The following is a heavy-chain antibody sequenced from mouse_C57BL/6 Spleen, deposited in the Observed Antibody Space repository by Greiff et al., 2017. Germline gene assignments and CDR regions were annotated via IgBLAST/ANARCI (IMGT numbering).Heavy chain of an antibody. D-gene: IGHD1-1*01. CDR3: ARRATVAYYYAMDY. J-gene: IGHJ4*01. V-gene: IGHV1-69*01. Sequence: QVQLQQPGAELVMPGASVKLSCKASGYTFTSYWMHWVKQRPGQGLEWIGEIDPSDSYTNYNQKFKGKSTLTVDKSSSTAYMQLSSLTSEDSAVXYCARRATVAYYYAMDYWGQGTSVTVSS. CDR2: IDPSDSYT. CDR1: GYTFTSYW.